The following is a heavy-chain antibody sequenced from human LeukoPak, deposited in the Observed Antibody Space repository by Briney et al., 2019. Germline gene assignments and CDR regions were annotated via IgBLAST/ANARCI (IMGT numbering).Heavy chain of an antibody. Sequence: SETLSLTFAVYGGSFSGYYWGWIRPPPGKGREWIGEINHSGSTNYNPSLKSRVTISVDTSKTQYSRKMSSVTAADTAVYYCARGIGYCSSTTCSGGWFDPWGQGTLITVSS. CDR2: INHSGST. CDR3: ARGIGYCSSTTCSGGWFDP. D-gene: IGHD2-2*01. V-gene: IGHV4-34*01. CDR1: GGSFSGYY. J-gene: IGHJ5*02.